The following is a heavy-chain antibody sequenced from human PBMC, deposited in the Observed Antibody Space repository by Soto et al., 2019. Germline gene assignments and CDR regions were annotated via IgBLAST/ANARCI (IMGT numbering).Heavy chain of an antibody. V-gene: IGHV3-23*01. D-gene: IGHD6-19*01. CDR2: ISGSGGST. CDR3: AKDKFAYSSGPGEYYFDY. CDR1: GFTFSSYA. Sequence: GWSLRLSCAASGFTFSSYAMSWVRQAPGKGLEWVSAISGSGGSTYYADSVKGRFTISRDNSKNTLYLQMNSLRAEDTAVYYCAKDKFAYSSGPGEYYFDYWGQGT. J-gene: IGHJ4*02.